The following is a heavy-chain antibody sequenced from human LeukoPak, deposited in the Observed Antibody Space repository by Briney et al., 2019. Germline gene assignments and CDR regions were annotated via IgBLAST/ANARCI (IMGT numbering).Heavy chain of an antibody. Sequence: SQTLSLTCTVSGGSISSGGYYWSWIRQHPGKGLEWIGYIYYSGSTYYNPSLKSRVTTSVDTSKNQFSLKLSSVTAADTAVYYCARESNEITGTTDWGQGTLVTVSS. V-gene: IGHV4-31*03. CDR3: ARESNEITGTTD. CDR1: GGSISSGGYY. D-gene: IGHD1-7*01. J-gene: IGHJ4*02. CDR2: IYYSGST.